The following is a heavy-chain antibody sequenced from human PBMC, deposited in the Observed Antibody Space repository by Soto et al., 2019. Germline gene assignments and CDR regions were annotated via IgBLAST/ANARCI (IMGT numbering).Heavy chain of an antibody. CDR1: GFTFSSYG. CDR3: ASPVGPTEGYYYGMDV. D-gene: IGHD4-17*01. Sequence: PGGSLRLSCAASGFTFSSYGMHWVRQAPGKGLEWVAVIWYDGSNKYYADSVKGRFTISRDNSKNTLYLQMNSLRAEDTAVYYCASPVGPTEGYYYGMDVWGQGTTVTVSS. CDR2: IWYDGSNK. V-gene: IGHV3-33*01. J-gene: IGHJ6*02.